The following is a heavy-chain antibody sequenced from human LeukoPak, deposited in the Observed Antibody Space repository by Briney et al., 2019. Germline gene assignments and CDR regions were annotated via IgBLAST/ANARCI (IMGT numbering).Heavy chain of an antibody. CDR3: AKDLPPSVYGDYTPGY. J-gene: IGHJ4*02. CDR2: IRYDGSNK. D-gene: IGHD4-17*01. Sequence: GGSLRLSCAASGFTFSSYGMHWVRQAPGKGLEWVAFIRYDGSNKYYADFVKGRFTISRDNSKNTLYLKMNSLRAEDTAVYYCAKDLPPSVYGDYTPGYWGQGTLVTVSS. V-gene: IGHV3-30*02. CDR1: GFTFSSYG.